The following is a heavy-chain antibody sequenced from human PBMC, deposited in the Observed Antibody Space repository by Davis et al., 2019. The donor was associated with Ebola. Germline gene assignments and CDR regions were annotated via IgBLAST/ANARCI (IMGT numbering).Heavy chain of an antibody. J-gene: IGHJ4*02. CDR3: AKSPIAVPGTGWSKTIDY. CDR1: GFTFSSYG. D-gene: IGHD6-19*01. Sequence: GESLKISCAASGFTFSSYGMHWVRQAPGKGLEWVSAISGSGGSTYYADSVKGRFTISRDNSKNTLYLQMNSLRADDTAIYYCAKSPIAVPGTGWSKTIDYWGQGTLVTVSS. V-gene: IGHV3-23*01. CDR2: ISGSGGST.